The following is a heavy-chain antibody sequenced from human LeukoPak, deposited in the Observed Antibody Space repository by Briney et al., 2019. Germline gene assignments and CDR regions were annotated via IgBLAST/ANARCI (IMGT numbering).Heavy chain of an antibody. J-gene: IGHJ4*02. V-gene: IGHV3-7*01. Sequence: GGSLRLSCAAAGFTFSSYWMSWVRQAPGKGLEWVANIKQDGSEKYYVDSVKGRFTISRDNAKNSLYLQMNSLRAEDTAVYYCARDTTDSPLDYWGQGTLVTVSS. D-gene: IGHD1-1*01. CDR1: GFTFSSYW. CDR3: ARDTTDSPLDY. CDR2: IKQDGSEK.